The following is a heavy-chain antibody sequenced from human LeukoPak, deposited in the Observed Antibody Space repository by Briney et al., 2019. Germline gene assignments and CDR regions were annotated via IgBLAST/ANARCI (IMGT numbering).Heavy chain of an antibody. D-gene: IGHD6-6*01. V-gene: IGHV4-34*01. Sequence: SETLSLTCAVYGGSFSGYYWSWIRQPPGKWLEWIGDINHSGSTNYNPSLKSRVTISVDTSKNQFSLKLSSVTAADTAVYYCARERGGIAARRSHPQPLTRYYYYYYMDVWGKGTTVTVSS. CDR3: ARERGGIAARRSHPQPLTRYYYYYYMDV. CDR1: GGSFSGYY. J-gene: IGHJ6*03. CDR2: INHSGST.